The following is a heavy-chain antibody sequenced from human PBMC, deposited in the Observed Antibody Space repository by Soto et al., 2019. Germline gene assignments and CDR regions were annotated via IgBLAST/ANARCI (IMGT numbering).Heavy chain of an antibody. CDR3: TRLHFLGQPGINY. Sequence: GGSLRLSCAASGLSFSDSGIHWVRQSSGKGLEWVGRIRTKSNHYATAYAASVKGRFTISRDDSRNTAYLQMNSLETEDTAVYYCTRLHFLGQPGINYWGQGTLVTVSS. CDR2: IRTKSNHYAT. D-gene: IGHD3-3*02. V-gene: IGHV3-73*01. CDR1: GLSFSDSG. J-gene: IGHJ4*02.